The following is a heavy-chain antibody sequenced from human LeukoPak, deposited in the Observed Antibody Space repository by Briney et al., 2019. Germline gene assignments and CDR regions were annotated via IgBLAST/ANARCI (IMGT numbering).Heavy chain of an antibody. CDR1: GGSISSGGYS. D-gene: IGHD3-10*01. V-gene: IGHV4-30-2*01. CDR2: IYHSGST. J-gene: IGHJ3*02. CDR3: ARVRMVRGVVDAFDI. Sequence: SQTLSLTCAVSGGSISSGGYSWSWIRQPPGKGLEWIGYIYHSGSTYYNPSLKSRVTISVDRSKNQFSLKLSSVTAADTAVYYCARVRMVRGVVDAFDIWGQGTMVTVSS.